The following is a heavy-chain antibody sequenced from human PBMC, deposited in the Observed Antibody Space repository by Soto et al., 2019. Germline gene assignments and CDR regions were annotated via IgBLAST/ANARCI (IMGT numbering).Heavy chain of an antibody. CDR2: IYYRGST. D-gene: IGHD2-15*01. CDR1: GGSISSSSYY. Sequence: PSETLSLTCTVSGGSISSSSYYWDWIRQPPGKGLEWIGSIYYRGSTYYNPSLQSRVTISVDTSKNQFSLKLSSVTAADTAVYYCARHTPAISISDHWGQGTLVTVSS. CDR3: ARHTPAISISDH. V-gene: IGHV4-39*01. J-gene: IGHJ4*02.